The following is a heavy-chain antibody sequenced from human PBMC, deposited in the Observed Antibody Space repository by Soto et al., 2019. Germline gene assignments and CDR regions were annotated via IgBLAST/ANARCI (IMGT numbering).Heavy chain of an antibody. CDR2: IDLDIGDT. CDR3: ALEPTGTAGFDY. CDR1: GNTFTGHH. Sequence: GASVKVSCKASGNTFTGHHMHWVRQAPGQGLEWMGLIDLDIGDTKYAQKFQGRVTSTSDTSITTAYMELRGLRSDDTAVYYCALEPTGTAGFDYWGQGTLVTVSS. J-gene: IGHJ4*02. V-gene: IGHV1-2*02. D-gene: IGHD2-21*02.